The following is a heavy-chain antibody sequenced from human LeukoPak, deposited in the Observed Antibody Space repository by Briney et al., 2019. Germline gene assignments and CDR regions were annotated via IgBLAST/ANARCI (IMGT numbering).Heavy chain of an antibody. CDR2: ISAYNGNT. D-gene: IGHD3-9*01. CDR1: GYTFTSYG. CDR3: ARFQYYDILTGCYGAFDI. V-gene: IGHV1-18*01. Sequence: GASVKVSCKASGYTFTSYGISWVRQAPGQGLEGMGWISAYNGNTNYAQKLQGRVTMTTDTSTSTAYMELRSLRSDDTAVYYCARFQYYDILTGCYGAFDIWGQGTMVTVSS. J-gene: IGHJ3*02.